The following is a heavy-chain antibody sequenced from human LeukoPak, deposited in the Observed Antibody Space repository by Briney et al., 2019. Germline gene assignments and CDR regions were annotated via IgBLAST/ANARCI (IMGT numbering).Heavy chain of an antibody. V-gene: IGHV3-23*01. CDR2: ISGSGGST. CDR3: ASVTTVTPY. D-gene: IGHD4-17*01. J-gene: IGHJ4*02. Sequence: GGSPRLSCAASGFAFSSYAMSWVRQAPGKGLEWVSAISGSGGSTYYADSVKGRFTISRDNSKNTLYLQMNSLRAEDTAVCYCASVTTVTPYWGQGTLVTVSS. CDR1: GFAFSSYA.